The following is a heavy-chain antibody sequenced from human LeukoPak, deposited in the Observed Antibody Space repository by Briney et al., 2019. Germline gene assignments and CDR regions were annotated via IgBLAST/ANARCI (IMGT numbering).Heavy chain of an antibody. CDR2: IDPSDSYT. CDR3: ATSLSGAFCI. CDR1: GYSFTNYW. V-gene: IGHV5-10-1*01. J-gene: IGHJ3*02. D-gene: IGHD3-10*01. Sequence: GESLKISCKGSGYSFTNYWINWVRQMPGKGLEWMGKIDPSDSYTNYSPSFQGHVTISAVKSISTAYLQWSSLKVSDTAMYYCATSLSGAFCIWGQGTVVTVSS.